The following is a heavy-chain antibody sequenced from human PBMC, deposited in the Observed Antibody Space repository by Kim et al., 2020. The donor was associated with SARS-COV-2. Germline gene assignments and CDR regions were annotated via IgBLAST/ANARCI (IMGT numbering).Heavy chain of an antibody. CDR2: LSTYNGDT. J-gene: IGHJ6*02. CDR1: GYTFTSYA. Sequence: ASVKVSCKASGYTFTSYAISWVRQAPGQGLEWMGWLSTYNGDTNYAQKFQGRVTMTTDTSTSAAYMELRSLTSDDTAVYYCARDSWELLPRAGGMDVWGQGTTVTVSS. V-gene: IGHV1-18*04. D-gene: IGHD1-26*01. CDR3: ARDSWELLPRAGGMDV.